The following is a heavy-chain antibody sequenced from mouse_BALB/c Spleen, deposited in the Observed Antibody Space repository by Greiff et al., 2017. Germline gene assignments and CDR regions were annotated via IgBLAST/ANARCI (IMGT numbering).Heavy chain of an antibody. CDR1: GFTFSSYA. D-gene: IGHD4-1*01. Sequence: EVKLVESGGGLVKPGGSLKLSCAASGFTFSSYAMSWVRQTPEKRLEWVATISSGGSYTYYPDSVKGRFTISRDNAKNTLYLQMSSLRSEDTAMYYCARRLNWDGLDYWGQGTTLTVSS. CDR3: ARRLNWDGLDY. J-gene: IGHJ2*01. V-gene: IGHV5-9-3*01. CDR2: ISSGGSYT.